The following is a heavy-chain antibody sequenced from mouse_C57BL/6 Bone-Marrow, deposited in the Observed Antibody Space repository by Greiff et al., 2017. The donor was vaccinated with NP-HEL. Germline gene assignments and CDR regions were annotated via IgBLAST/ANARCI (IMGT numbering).Heavy chain of an antibody. V-gene: IGHV1-50*01. CDR3: ARGIYYDSDY. Sequence: QVQLQQPGAELVKPGASVKLSCKASGYTFTSYWMQWVKQRPGQGLEWIGEIDPSDSYTNYNQKFKGKATLTADKSSSTAYMELRSLTSEDSAVYFCARGIYYDSDYWGQGTTLTVSS. CDR2: IDPSDSYT. J-gene: IGHJ2*01. D-gene: IGHD2-4*01. CDR1: GYTFTSYW.